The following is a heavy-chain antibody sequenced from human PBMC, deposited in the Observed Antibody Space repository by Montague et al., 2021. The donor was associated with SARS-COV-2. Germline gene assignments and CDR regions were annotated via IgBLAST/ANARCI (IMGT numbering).Heavy chain of an antibody. J-gene: IGHJ4*02. CDR3: ASSLIYHYFDY. V-gene: IGHV3-30-3*01. CDR1: GFTFSSYA. CDR2: ISYDGSNK. Sequence: SLRLSCAASGFTFSSYAMHWLRQAPGKGLEWVAVISYDGSNKYYADSVKGRFTISRDNSKNTLYLQMNSLRAEDTAVYYCASSLIYHYFDYWGQGTLVTVSS. D-gene: IGHD5-12*01.